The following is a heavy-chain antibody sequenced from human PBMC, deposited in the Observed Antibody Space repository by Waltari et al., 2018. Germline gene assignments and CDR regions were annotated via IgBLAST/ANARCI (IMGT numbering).Heavy chain of an antibody. D-gene: IGHD7-27*01. CDR1: GFTFSTYV. V-gene: IGHV3-23*01. CDR3: ARGSGVDS. CDR2: ICGGGGII. J-gene: IGHJ4*02. Sequence: EVQLLEAGGGLVQPGGSLRLSCAASGFTFSTYVMNWVRQAPGKGREWGSKICGGGGIINYADSVKGRFTISRDNFKNTLYLQKNSLRADDTAVYFCARGSGVDSLGQGTLVTISS.